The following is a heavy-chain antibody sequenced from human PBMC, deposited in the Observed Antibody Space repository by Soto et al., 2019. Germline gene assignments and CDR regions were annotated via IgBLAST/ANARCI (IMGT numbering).Heavy chain of an antibody. CDR2: ISYDGSNK. CDR1: GFIINNYA. Sequence: QVQLVESGGGVVQPGRSLRVSCAASGFIINNYAMHWVGQTPGKGLEWVAVISYDGSNKYYADSVKGRFTISRDNSKNTLYKEMNNLRPDDTAVYYCARRQDFGGPHYYYGMDVWGQGTTVTVSS. CDR3: ARRQDFGGPHYYYGMDV. J-gene: IGHJ6*02. D-gene: IGHD3-3*01. V-gene: IGHV3-30*04.